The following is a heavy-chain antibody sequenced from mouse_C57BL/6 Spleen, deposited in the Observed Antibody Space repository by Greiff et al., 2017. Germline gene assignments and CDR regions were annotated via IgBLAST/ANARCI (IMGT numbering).Heavy chain of an antibody. CDR1: GYAFSSYW. CDR2: IYPGDGDT. J-gene: IGHJ2*01. D-gene: IGHD2-4*01. V-gene: IGHV1-80*01. Sequence: VQLQQSGAELVKPGASVKISCKASGYAFSSYWMNWVKQRPGKGLEWIGQIYPGDGDTNYNGKFKGKATLTADKSSSTAYMQLSSLTSEDSAVYCCARYDYDPYYFDYWGQGTTLTVSS. CDR3: ARYDYDPYYFDY.